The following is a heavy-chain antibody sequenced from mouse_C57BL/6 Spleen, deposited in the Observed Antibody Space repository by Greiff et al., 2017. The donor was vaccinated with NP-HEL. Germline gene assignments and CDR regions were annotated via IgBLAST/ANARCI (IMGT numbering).Heavy chain of an antibody. CDR3: ARNYGSSRGMDD. CDR2: IDPSDSYT. V-gene: IGHV1-69*01. Sequence: QVQLQQPGAELVMPGASVKLSCKASGYTFTSYWMHWVKQRPGQGLEWIGEIDPSDSYTNYNQKFKGKSTLTVDKSSSTAYMQLSSLTSEDSAVYYCARNYGSSRGMDDWGQGTSVTVSS. J-gene: IGHJ4*01. D-gene: IGHD1-1*01. CDR1: GYTFTSYW.